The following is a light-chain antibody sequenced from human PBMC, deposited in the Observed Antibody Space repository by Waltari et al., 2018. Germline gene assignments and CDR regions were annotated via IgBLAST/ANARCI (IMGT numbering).Light chain of an antibody. Sequence: DIQMTQSPSSLSASVGDRVTITCRASQSISSYLNWYQQKPWKAPKLLIYAASSLQSGVPSRFSGSGSGTDFTLTISSLQPEDFATYYCQQSYRTPRTFGQGTKVEI. V-gene: IGKV1-39*01. CDR1: QSISSY. CDR2: AAS. J-gene: IGKJ1*01. CDR3: QQSYRTPRT.